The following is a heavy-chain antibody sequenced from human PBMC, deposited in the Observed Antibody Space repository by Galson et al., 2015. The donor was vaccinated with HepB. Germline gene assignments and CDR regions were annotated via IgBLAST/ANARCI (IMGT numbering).Heavy chain of an antibody. CDR2: IAHDGGGS. V-gene: IGHV3-23*01. CDR3: AKGSRSSYGAFDS. Sequence: SLRLSCAASGFTFSNYAMSWVRQAPGTGLEWVATIAHDGGGSDYADSVKGRFTVSKDNSKNMVYLQMDSLRAEDTALYYCAKGSRSSYGAFDSWGQGTMVTVSS. CDR1: GFTFSNYA. J-gene: IGHJ3*02. D-gene: IGHD1-26*01.